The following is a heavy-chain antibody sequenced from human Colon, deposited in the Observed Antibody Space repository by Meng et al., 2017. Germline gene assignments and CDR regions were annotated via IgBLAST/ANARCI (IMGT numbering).Heavy chain of an antibody. D-gene: IGHD3-10*01. V-gene: IGHV4-34*01. J-gene: IGHJ4*02. Sequence: VQIDQGGAGLLKPSAPLSRTCAVSGGSSSGFYWGWIRQPPGKGLEWIGAIYHSGSTSYNPSLQSRVTMFVDTSKNQFSLMLTSVTATDTAVYYCARRRGGSGRDCWGQGTLVTVSS. CDR3: ARRRGGSGRDC. CDR1: GGSSSGFY. CDR2: IYHSGST.